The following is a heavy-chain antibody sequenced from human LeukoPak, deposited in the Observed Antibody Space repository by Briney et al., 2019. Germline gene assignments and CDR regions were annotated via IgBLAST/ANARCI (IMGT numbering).Heavy chain of an antibody. D-gene: IGHD5-18*01. CDR3: ARDGLHTAHFDY. CDR2: VSDSSDV. CDR1: GFTFSTYT. V-gene: IGHV3-48*02. J-gene: IGHJ4*02. Sequence: GGSLRLPCAAPGFTFSTYTMNWVRQAPGKGLEWVSTVSDSSDVHYSDSVKGRFTISRDNARNSLYLQMNSLRDEDTAVYYCARDGLHTAHFDYWGQGTLVTVSS.